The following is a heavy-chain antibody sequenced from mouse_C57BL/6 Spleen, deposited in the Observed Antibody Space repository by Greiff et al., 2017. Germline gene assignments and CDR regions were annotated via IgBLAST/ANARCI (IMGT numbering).Heavy chain of an antibody. CDR2: IYPRDGSN. CDR1: GYTFTDHT. D-gene: IGHD2-4*01. CDR3: ARREDYDGRLFAY. V-gene: IGHV1-78*01. Sequence: QVQLQQSDAELVKPGASVKISCKVSGYTFTDHTIHWMKQRPEQGLEWIGYIYPRDGSNKYNEKFKGKATLTADKSSSTDYMQLNSLTSEDSAVYFCARREDYDGRLFAYWGQGTLVTVSA. J-gene: IGHJ3*01.